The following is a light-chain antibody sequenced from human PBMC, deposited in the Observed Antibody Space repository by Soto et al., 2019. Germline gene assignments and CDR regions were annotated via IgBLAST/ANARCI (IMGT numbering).Light chain of an antibody. V-gene: IGKV3-15*01. CDR3: RPDTDWLLRT. Sequence: EIVMTRSPATLSLYQGKRATLSCRASQSVISNLAWYQQKPGQAPRLLIYGASTRATGIPARFSGSGSGTEFTLTISSLLSEDFAVRYCRPDTDWLLRTFGEGANLDIK. CDR1: QSVISN. CDR2: GAS. J-gene: IGKJ1*01.